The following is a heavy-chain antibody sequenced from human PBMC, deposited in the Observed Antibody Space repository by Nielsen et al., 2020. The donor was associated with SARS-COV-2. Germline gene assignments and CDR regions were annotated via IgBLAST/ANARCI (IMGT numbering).Heavy chain of an antibody. V-gene: IGHV3-74*01. CDR2: INNDGSVT. D-gene: IGHD3-22*01. J-gene: IGHJ4*02. CDR1: GFTFSTYW. CDR3: ARGIEITMIVVVITTYFDY. Sequence: GGSLRLSCAASGFTFSTYWMHWVRQAPGKGLVWVARINNDGSVTNYGDAVTGRFAISRDNARNTVYLQMNSLRAEDTAVYYCARGIEITMIVVVITTYFDYWGQGALVTVSS.